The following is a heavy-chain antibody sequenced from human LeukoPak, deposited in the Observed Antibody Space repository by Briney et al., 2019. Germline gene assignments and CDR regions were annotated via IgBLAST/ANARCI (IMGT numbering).Heavy chain of an antibody. Sequence: GGSLRLSCAASGFTFSSYWMSWVRQAPGKGLEWVANIKQDGSEKYYVDTVKGRFTISRDNAKNSLYLQMNSLRAEDTAVYYCARDKVVAAAGNDYWGQGTLVTVSS. CDR3: ARDKVVAAAGNDY. D-gene: IGHD6-13*01. CDR1: GFTFSSYW. J-gene: IGHJ4*02. V-gene: IGHV3-7*01. CDR2: IKQDGSEK.